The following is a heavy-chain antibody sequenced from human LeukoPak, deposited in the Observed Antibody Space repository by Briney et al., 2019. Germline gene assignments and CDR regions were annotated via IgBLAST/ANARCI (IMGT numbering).Heavy chain of an antibody. J-gene: IGHJ5*02. Sequence: ASVKVSCKASGYTFTSYGISWVRQAPGQGLEWMGIINPSGGSTSYAQKFQGRVTMTRDTSTSTVYMELSSLRSEDTAVHYCARVRPTSENWFDPWGQGTLVTVSS. D-gene: IGHD4-23*01. CDR1: GYTFTSYG. CDR2: INPSGGST. V-gene: IGHV1-46*01. CDR3: ARVRPTSENWFDP.